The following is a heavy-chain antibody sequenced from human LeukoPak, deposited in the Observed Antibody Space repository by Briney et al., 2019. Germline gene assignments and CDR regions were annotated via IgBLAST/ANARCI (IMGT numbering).Heavy chain of an antibody. CDR2: ISSSSSYI. D-gene: IGHD2-15*01. CDR1: GFTFSSYS. V-gene: IGHV3-21*01. CDR3: ARDRCSGGSCYHDAFDI. J-gene: IGHJ3*02. Sequence: GGSLRLSCAASGFTFSSYSMNWVRQAPGKGLEWVSSISSSSSYIYYADSVKGRFTISRDNAKNSLYLQMNSLRAEDTAVHYCARDRCSGGSCYHDAFDIWGQGTMVTVSS.